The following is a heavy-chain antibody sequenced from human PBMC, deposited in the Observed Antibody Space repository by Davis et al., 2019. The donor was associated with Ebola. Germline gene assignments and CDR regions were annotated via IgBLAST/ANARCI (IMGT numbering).Heavy chain of an antibody. J-gene: IGHJ5*02. Sequence: GESLKISCASSGFTISSYWMSWGRQAPGKGLEWVSLISGDGGSTYYADSVKGRFTISRDNSKNSLYLQMNSLRTEDTALYYCAKDQRDSSSWYNWFDPWGQGTLVTVSS. D-gene: IGHD6-13*01. CDR3: AKDQRDSSSWYNWFDP. V-gene: IGHV3-43*02. CDR1: GFTISSYW. CDR2: ISGDGGST.